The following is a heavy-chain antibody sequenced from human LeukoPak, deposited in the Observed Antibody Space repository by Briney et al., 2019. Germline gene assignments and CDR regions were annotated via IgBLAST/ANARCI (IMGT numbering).Heavy chain of an antibody. CDR2: ISAYNGDT. D-gene: IGHD3-3*01. J-gene: IGHJ4*02. Sequence: ASVKVSCKASGYTFTSYGISWVRQAPGPGLEWMGWISAYNGDTNYAQKLQGRVTMTTDTSTSTAYMELRSLRSEDTAVYYCARGRQFLEWLSPLDYWGQGTLVTVSS. CDR1: GYTFTSYG. V-gene: IGHV1-18*01. CDR3: ARGRQFLEWLSPLDY.